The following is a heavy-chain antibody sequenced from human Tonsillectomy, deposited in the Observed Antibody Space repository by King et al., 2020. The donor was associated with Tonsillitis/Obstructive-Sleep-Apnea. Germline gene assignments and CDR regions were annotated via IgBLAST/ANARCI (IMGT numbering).Heavy chain of an antibody. CDR3: AKAIRHYGAPRCYGMDV. CDR2: ISYDGSNK. J-gene: IGHJ6*02. D-gene: IGHD4-17*01. CDR1: GFTFSSYG. V-gene: IGHV3-30*18. Sequence: VQLVESGGGVVQPGRSLRLSCAASGFTFSSYGMHWVRQAPGKGLEWVAVISYDGSNKYYADSVKGRFTISRDNSKNTLYLQMNSLRAEDTAVYYCAKAIRHYGAPRCYGMDVWGQGTTVTVSS.